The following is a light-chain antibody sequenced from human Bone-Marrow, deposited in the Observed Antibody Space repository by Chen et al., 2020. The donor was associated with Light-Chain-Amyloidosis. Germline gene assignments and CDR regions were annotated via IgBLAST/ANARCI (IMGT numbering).Light chain of an antibody. J-gene: IGLJ2*01. CDR1: DLPTKY. CDR2: RDT. Sequence: SYELTQPPSVSVSPGQQARITCSGDDLPTKYAYWYQQQPGQAPVLVVHRDTERPSGISERVSGSSSGSTATLAISGVQAEDEADYHWQSADSSGTDEVIFGGGTKLTV. V-gene: IGLV3-25*03. CDR3: QSADSSGTDEVI.